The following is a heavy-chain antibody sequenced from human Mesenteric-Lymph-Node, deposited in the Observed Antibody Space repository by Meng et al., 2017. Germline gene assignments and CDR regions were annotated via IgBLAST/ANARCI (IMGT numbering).Heavy chain of an antibody. Sequence: SETLSLTCAVYGGSFSGYYWSWIRQPPGKGLEWIGEINHSGSTNYNPSLKSRVTISVDTSKNQFSLKLSSVTAADTAVYYGARGRRGLIAHYYYYGMDVWGQGTTVTVSS. J-gene: IGHJ6*02. V-gene: IGHV4-34*01. D-gene: IGHD3-22*01. CDR1: GGSFSGYY. CDR3: ARGRRGLIAHYYYYGMDV. CDR2: INHSGST.